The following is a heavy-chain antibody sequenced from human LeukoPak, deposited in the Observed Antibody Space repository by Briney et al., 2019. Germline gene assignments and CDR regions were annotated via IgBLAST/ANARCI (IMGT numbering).Heavy chain of an antibody. J-gene: IGHJ3*02. CDR3: AREGPSGIYPFDI. CDR1: GGSISRYY. Sequence: PSETLSLTCIVSGGSISRYYWSWIRQPPGKGLEWIGHIYDSGSTNYNPSLKSRVIISIGTSMNQFSLKLSSVTAADTAVYYCAREGPSGIYPFDIWGQGTMVTVSS. D-gene: IGHD1-26*01. CDR2: IYDSGST. V-gene: IGHV4-59*01.